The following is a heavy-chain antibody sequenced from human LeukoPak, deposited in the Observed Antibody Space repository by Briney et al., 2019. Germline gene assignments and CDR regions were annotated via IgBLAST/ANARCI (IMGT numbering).Heavy chain of an antibody. V-gene: IGHV1-2*02. CDR2: INPNSGGT. CDR3: ARGDRVAAPDHFDY. Sequence: VASVKVSCQASGYTFTGYYMHWVRQAPGQGLEWMGWINPNSGGTNYAQKFQGRVTMTRDTSISTAYMELSRLRSDDTAVYYCARGDRVAAPDHFDYWGQGTLVTVSS. J-gene: IGHJ4*02. CDR1: GYTFTGYY. D-gene: IGHD2-15*01.